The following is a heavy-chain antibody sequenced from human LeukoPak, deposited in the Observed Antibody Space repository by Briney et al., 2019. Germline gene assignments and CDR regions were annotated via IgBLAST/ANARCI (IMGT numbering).Heavy chain of an antibody. Sequence: PSETLSLTCTVSGDSISSRSYYWGWIRQPPGKGLEWIGSMYYSESTYYNPSLKSRVTISVDTSKNQFSLKLSSVTAADTAVYYCARSYASGTYSGGYWGQGTLVTVSS. D-gene: IGHD3-10*01. CDR3: ARSYASGTYSGGY. J-gene: IGHJ4*02. CDR1: GDSISSRSYY. V-gene: IGHV4-39*01. CDR2: MYYSEST.